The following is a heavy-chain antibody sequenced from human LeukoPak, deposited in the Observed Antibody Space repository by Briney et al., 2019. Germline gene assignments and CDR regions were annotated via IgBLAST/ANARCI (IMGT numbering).Heavy chain of an antibody. V-gene: IGHV1-69*13. CDR2: IIPIFGTA. CDR3: ARDSGRALDY. Sequence: GASVKVSCKASGGTFISYAISWVRQAPGQGLEWMGGIIPIFGTANYAQKFQGRVTITADESTSTAYMEPSSLRSEDTAVYYCARDSGRALDYWGQGTLVTVSS. J-gene: IGHJ4*02. CDR1: GGTFISYA.